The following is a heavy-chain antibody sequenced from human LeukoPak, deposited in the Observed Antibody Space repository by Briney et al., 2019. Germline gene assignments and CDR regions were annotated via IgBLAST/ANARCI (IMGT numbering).Heavy chain of an antibody. J-gene: IGHJ4*02. CDR1: GGTFSSYA. V-gene: IGHV1-69*05. CDR3: ARDHGLPSGDPFDY. Sequence: SVKVSCKASGGTFSSYAISWVRQAPGQGLEWMGRIIPIFVTANYAHKFQGRVTITTDESTSRAYMELSSLGSEDTAVYYCARDHGLPSGDPFDYWGQGTLVTVSS. CDR2: IIPIFVTA. D-gene: IGHD3-10*01.